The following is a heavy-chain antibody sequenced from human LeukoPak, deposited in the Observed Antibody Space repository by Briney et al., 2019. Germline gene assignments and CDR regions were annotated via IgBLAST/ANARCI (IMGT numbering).Heavy chain of an antibody. CDR3: ATSNSGNNRYGMDV. J-gene: IGHJ6*02. D-gene: IGHD1/OR15-1a*01. V-gene: IGHV4-34*01. CDR1: GGFFSGYV. CDR2: INHSGNT. Sequence: SETLSLTCAVYGGFFSGYVWNWIRQPPGKGPEWIGEINHSGNTNYNPSLKSRVTISIDTSKNQFSLKLNSVTAADTGVYYCATSNSGNNRYGMDVWGQGTTVTVSS.